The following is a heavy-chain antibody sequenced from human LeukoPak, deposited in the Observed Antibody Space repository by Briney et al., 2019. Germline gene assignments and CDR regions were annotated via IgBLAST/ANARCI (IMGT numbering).Heavy chain of an antibody. CDR1: GFTFSNAW. J-gene: IGHJ4*02. CDR2: IKSKTDGETT. Sequence: GGSLTLSCAASGFTFSNAWMNWVRQAPGKGLEWVGRIKSKTDGETTDYTAPVKGRFTISRDDSKNTLYLQMNSLKSEDTAMYYCTTRPYSSSSPDYWGQGTLVTLSS. D-gene: IGHD6-6*01. V-gene: IGHV3-15*01. CDR3: TTRPYSSSSPDY.